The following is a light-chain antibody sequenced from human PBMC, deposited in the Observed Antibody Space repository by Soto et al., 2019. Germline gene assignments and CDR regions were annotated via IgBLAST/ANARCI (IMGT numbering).Light chain of an antibody. CDR1: QTIRKY. V-gene: IGKV1-39*01. CDR3: QQSCTSPNT. Sequence: DIPMTQSPSSLSASLGDRVTITCRASQTIRKYLSWYQQNPGTAPRLLIYGASTLQNGIPPRFSGIGSGTDFTLIIANLQPEDSATYYCQQSCTSPNTFGRGTKIQIK. CDR2: GAS. J-gene: IGKJ4*01.